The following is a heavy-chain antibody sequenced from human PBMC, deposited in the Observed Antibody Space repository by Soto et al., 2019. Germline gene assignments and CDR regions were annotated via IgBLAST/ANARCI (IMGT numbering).Heavy chain of an antibody. CDR2: IYHSGST. CDR1: GGSISSGGYS. V-gene: IGHV4-30-2*01. Sequence: QLQLQESGSGLVKPSQTLSLTCAVSGGSISSGGYSWSWIRQPPGKGLEWIGYIYHSGSTYYNPSPKGRGNKSVSRAKNQVSLELGLGTAGDTAVYYCAAGGGLPRYYWGQGTLVTVSS. D-gene: IGHD5-12*01. J-gene: IGHJ4*02. CDR3: AAGGGLPRYY.